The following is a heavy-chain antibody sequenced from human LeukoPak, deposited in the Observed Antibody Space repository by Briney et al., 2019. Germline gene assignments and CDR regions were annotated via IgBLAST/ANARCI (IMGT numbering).Heavy chain of an antibody. CDR1: GFTFSSYS. Sequence: GGSLRLSCAASGFTFSSYSMNWVRQAPGKGLEWVTNIKQRRSEINYGDSVKGRFSISRDNARTSLYLQLNSLRAEDTAVYYCARDEAGWYFDIRGRGTLVTVCS. D-gene: IGHD6-19*01. CDR3: ARDEAGWYFDI. J-gene: IGHJ2*01. V-gene: IGHV3-21*01. CDR2: IKQRRSEI.